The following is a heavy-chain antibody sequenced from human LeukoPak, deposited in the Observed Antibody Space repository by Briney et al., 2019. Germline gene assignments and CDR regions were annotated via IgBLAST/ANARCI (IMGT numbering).Heavy chain of an antibody. J-gene: IGHJ4*02. D-gene: IGHD2-15*01. CDR2: LHRDGTT. V-gene: IGHV3-66*01. Sequence: GGSLRLTCAGSGFTVSTNYMSWVRPAPGKGLEWVSLLHRDGTTHYAESVKGRFTISTDNSKNTLYLQMNSLRVEDTAVYYCAGRRKEAAAYDHWGQGTLVTVSS. CDR1: GFTVSTNY. CDR3: AGRRKEAAAYDH.